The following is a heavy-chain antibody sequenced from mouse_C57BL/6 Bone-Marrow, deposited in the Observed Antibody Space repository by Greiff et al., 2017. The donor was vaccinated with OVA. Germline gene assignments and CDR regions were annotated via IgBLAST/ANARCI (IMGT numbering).Heavy chain of an antibody. J-gene: IGHJ3*01. CDR1: GYAFTNYL. CDR2: INPGSGGT. CDR3: ARINYYYGSSLAY. D-gene: IGHD1-1*01. V-gene: IGHV1-54*01. Sequence: QVQLQQSGAELVRPGTSVKVSCKASGYAFTNYLIEWVKQRPGQGLEWIGVINPGSGGTNYNEKFKGKATLTADKSSSTAYMQLSSLTSEDSAVYFCARINYYYGSSLAYWGQGTLVTVSA.